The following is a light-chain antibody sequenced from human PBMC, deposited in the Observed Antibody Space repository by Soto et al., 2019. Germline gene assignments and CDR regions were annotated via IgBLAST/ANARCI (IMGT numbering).Light chain of an antibody. Sequence: QPVLTQPASVSGSPGQSITISCTGTSSDVGGYNSVSWYQQHPGKAPKLILYDVTDRPPGVSYRFSGSKSGNTASLTISGLQAADEADYFCSSFTSSMTNVFGSGTKVTVL. CDR1: SSDVGGYNS. V-gene: IGLV2-14*01. CDR2: DVT. CDR3: SSFTSSMTNV. J-gene: IGLJ1*01.